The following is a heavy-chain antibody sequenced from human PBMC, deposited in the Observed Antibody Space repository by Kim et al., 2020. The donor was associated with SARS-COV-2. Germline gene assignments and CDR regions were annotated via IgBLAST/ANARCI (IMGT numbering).Heavy chain of an antibody. J-gene: IGHJ4*02. CDR3: ARSTSGSIDY. D-gene: IGHD2-15*01. CDR2: YN. Sequence: YNSSAVSVKRRITIGPDTSKTQFSLQLNSVTPEDTAVYYCARSTSGSIDYWGQGTLVTVSS. V-gene: IGHV6-1*01.